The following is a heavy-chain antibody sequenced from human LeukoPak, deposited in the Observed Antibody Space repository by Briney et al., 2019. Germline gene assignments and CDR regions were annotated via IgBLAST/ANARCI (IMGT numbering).Heavy chain of an antibody. J-gene: IGHJ5*02. Sequence: ASVKVSCKASGYTFTSYGISWVRQAPGQGLEWMGCISAYNGNTNYAQKLQGRVTMTTDTSTSTAYMELRSLRSDDTAVYYCARENYDYVWGSYRPHWFDPWGQGTLVTVSS. D-gene: IGHD3-16*02. V-gene: IGHV1-18*01. CDR3: ARENYDYVWGSYRPHWFDP. CDR2: ISAYNGNT. CDR1: GYTFTSYG.